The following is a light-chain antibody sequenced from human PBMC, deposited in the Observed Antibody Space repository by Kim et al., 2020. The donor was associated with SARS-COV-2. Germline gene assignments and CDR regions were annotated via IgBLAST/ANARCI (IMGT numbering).Light chain of an antibody. J-gene: IGKJ1*01. Sequence: DIQMTQSPSTLSASVGDRVTITCRASQSINPWLAWYQQKPGKAPHRLIYQTSSLESGVPSRFSGSGSGTEFTLTISSLQPDDFATYYCQQYKNYPRTFGQGTKVDIK. CDR2: QTS. V-gene: IGKV1-5*03. CDR1: QSINPW. CDR3: QQYKNYPRT.